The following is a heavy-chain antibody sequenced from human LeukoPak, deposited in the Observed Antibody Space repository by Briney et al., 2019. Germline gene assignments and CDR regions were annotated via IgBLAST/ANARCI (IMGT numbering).Heavy chain of an antibody. CDR1: GLTSTNYW. Sequence: SGGSLRLSCAASGLTSTNYWMHWVRQVPGKGLVWVSRIKLDENKAYYADSVKGRFTIYRDDAKTTLYLQMNSLRAEDSAVYYCARDRPFWNWGQGTLVTVSS. CDR3: ARDRPFWN. V-gene: IGHV3-74*01. J-gene: IGHJ4*02. D-gene: IGHD3-3*01. CDR2: IKLDENKA.